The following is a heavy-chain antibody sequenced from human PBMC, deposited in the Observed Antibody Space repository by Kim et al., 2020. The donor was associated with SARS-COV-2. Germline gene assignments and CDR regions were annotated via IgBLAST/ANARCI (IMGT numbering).Heavy chain of an antibody. D-gene: IGHD2-2*01. V-gene: IGHV3-23*01. Sequence: GGSLRLSCAASGFSFNAYAMTWVRQAPGKGLQWVSTLSGSGGSPYYAASVKGRLTISRDNSKNTLFLQMNSLRAEDTAIYYCAKAQDIVVVPAIDSWGQGTLVTVSS. J-gene: IGHJ4*02. CDR1: GFSFNAYA. CDR2: LSGSGGSP. CDR3: AKAQDIVVVPAIDS.